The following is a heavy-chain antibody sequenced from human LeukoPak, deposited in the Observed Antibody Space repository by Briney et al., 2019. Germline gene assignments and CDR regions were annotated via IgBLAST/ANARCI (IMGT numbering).Heavy chain of an antibody. J-gene: IGHJ5*02. CDR1: GYTFTSYY. CDR3: ARPLVRSFCGGDCYQYNWFDP. Sequence: ASVKVSCKASGYTFTSYYMHWVRQAPGHGLAWMGIINPSGGSTSYAQKFQGRVTMTRDMSTSTVYMELSSLRSEDTAVYYCARPLVRSFCGGDCYQYNWFDPWGQGTLVTVSS. CDR2: INPSGGST. V-gene: IGHV1-46*01. D-gene: IGHD2-21*02.